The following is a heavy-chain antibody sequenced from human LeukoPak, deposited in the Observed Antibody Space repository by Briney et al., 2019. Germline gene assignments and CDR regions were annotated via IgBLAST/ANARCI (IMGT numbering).Heavy chain of an antibody. CDR2: INHSGST. J-gene: IGHJ4*02. CDR1: GGSFNGYY. CDR3: ARGRAFGVLFDY. Sequence: SETLSLTCAVYGGSFNGYYWSWIRQPPGKGLEWIGEINHSGSTNYNPSLKSRVTISVDTSKNQFSLKLSSVTAADTAVYYCARGRAFGVLFDYWGQGTLVTVSS. D-gene: IGHD3-16*01. V-gene: IGHV4-34*01.